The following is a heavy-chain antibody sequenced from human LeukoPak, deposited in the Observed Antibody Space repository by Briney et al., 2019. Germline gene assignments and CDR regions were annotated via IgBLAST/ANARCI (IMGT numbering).Heavy chain of an antibody. D-gene: IGHD6-13*01. J-gene: IGHJ4*02. CDR3: ARDIAAAGTFDY. Sequence: ASVNVSCKASGYTFTGYYMHWVRQAPGQGLEWMGWINPNSGGTNYAQKFQGRVTMTRDTSISTAYMELSRLRSDDTAVYYCARDIAAAGTFDYWGQGTLVTVSS. CDR2: INPNSGGT. CDR1: GYTFTGYY. V-gene: IGHV1-2*02.